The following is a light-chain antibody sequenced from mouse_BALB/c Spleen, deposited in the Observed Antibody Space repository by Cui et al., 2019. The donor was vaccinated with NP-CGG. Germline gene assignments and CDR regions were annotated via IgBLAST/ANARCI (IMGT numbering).Light chain of an antibody. CDR1: TGAVTTTNY. J-gene: IGLJ1*01. CDR3: ALWYSNHWV. Sequence: AVVTPQSALTTSPGETVTVTCRSSTGAVTTTNYANWVQEKPDHLFTGLIGGTNNRAPGVPARFSGSLIGDKAALTITGAQTEDEAIYFCALWYSNHWVFGGGTKLTVL. CDR2: GTN. V-gene: IGLV1*01.